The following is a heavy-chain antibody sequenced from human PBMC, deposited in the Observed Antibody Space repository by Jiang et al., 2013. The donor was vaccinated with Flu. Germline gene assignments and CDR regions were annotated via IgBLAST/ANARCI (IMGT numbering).Heavy chain of an antibody. D-gene: IGHD3-9*01. CDR2: IYPGDSDT. V-gene: IGHV5-51*01. Sequence: GAEVKKPGESLKISCKGSGYSFTSYWIGWVRQMPGKGLEWMGIIYPGDSDTRYSPSFQGQVTISADKSISTAYLQWSSLKASDTAMYYCARRRGPITISLDAFDIWGQGTMVTVSS. CDR1: GYSFTSYW. J-gene: IGHJ3*02. CDR3: ARRRGPITISLDAFDI.